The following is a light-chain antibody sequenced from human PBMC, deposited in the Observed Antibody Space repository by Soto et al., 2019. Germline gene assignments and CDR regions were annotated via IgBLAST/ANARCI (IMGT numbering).Light chain of an antibody. Sequence: EIVLTQSPGTLSLSPGERATLSCRASQSVSNNYLAWYQQKPGQAPRLLIHGASRRATDIPDTFSGSGSGTDFTLTISRLEPEDFAVYSCQQYGSSPITFGQGTRLDIK. CDR1: QSVSNNY. V-gene: IGKV3-20*01. CDR2: GAS. CDR3: QQYGSSPIT. J-gene: IGKJ5*01.